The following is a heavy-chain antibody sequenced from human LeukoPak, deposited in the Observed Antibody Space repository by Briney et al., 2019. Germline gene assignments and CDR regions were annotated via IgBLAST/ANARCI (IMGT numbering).Heavy chain of an antibody. D-gene: IGHD6-19*01. CDR3: ARLGGSQWLAIYYYGMDV. CDR1: GSTFSSHT. Sequence: GGSLRLSCAASGSTFSSHTMNWVRQAPGKGLEWISYISNTGSVIYSADSVKGRFTISRDNAKNSLYLQMNSLRAEDTAVYYCARLGGSQWLAIYYYGMDVWGQGTTVTVSS. J-gene: IGHJ6*02. CDR2: ISNTGSVI. V-gene: IGHV3-48*04.